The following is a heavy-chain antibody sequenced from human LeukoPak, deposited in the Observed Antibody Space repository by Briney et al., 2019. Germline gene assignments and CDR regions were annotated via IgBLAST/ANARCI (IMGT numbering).Heavy chain of an antibody. CDR3: TRHDYSSN. V-gene: IGHV3-73*01. CDR1: GFTFSGSA. J-gene: IGHJ4*02. D-gene: IGHD5-12*01. CDR2: IRSKANSYAT. Sequence: AGPLRLSCAASGFTFSGSAMHWVRQASGKGLEWVGRIRSKANSYATAYAASVKGRFTISRDDSKNTAYLQMNSLETEDTAVYYCTRHDYSSNWGQGTLVTVSS.